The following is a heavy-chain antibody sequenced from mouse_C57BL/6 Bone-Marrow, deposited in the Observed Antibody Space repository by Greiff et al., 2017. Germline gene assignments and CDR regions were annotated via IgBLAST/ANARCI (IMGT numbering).Heavy chain of an antibody. D-gene: IGHD1-1*01. CDR1: GYTFTSYW. Sequence: VQLQQPGAELVMPGASVKLSCKASGYTFTSYWMHWVKQRPGQGLEWIGEIDPSDSYTNYNQKFKGKSTLTVDKSSSTAYMQLSSRTYEDAAVYYCARGYYYGSSHDDWGQGTTLTVSS. CDR2: IDPSDSYT. CDR3: ARGYYYGSSHDD. V-gene: IGHV1-69*01. J-gene: IGHJ2*01.